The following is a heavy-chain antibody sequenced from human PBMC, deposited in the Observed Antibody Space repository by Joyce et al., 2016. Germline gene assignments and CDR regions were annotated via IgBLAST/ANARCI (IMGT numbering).Heavy chain of an antibody. J-gene: IGHJ4*02. Sequence: QVQLVESGGGVVQPGRSLRLSCAASGFTFSNYGMHWVRQARGKGMEWVAVIANDGNKKYYADSVKGRFTISRDNSKNTLYLQMNSLRAEDTAVYYCAKRYDYVDYWGQGTLVTVSS. CDR2: IANDGNKK. CDR1: GFTFSNYG. D-gene: IGHD3-16*01. V-gene: IGHV3-30*18. CDR3: AKRYDYVDY.